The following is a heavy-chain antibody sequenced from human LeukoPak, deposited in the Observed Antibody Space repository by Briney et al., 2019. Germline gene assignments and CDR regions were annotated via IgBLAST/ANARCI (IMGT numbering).Heavy chain of an antibody. Sequence: GSLRLSCAASGFTFSSYWMHWIRQAPGKGLVWVSRIHSDGIGTSYAVSVRGRFTISRDNAKNTLYLQMNSLRAEDTAVYYCARDQGSFDYWGQGTLVTVSS. J-gene: IGHJ4*02. CDR1: GFTFSSYW. CDR2: IHSDGIGT. V-gene: IGHV3-74*01. CDR3: ARDQGSFDY.